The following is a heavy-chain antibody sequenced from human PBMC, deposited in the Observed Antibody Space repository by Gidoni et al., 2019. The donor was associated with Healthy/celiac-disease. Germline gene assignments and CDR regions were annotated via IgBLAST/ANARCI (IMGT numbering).Heavy chain of an antibody. J-gene: IGHJ4*02. CDR2: ISYDGSNK. CDR1: GFTFSSYG. Sequence: QVQLVESGGGVVQPGRSLRLSCAASGFTFSSYGMHWVRQAPGKGLEWVAVISYDGSNKYYADSVKGRFTISRDNSKNTLYLQMNSLRAEDTAVYYCAKGGRYFDWLLPIDYWGQGTLVTVSS. D-gene: IGHD3-9*01. V-gene: IGHV3-30*18. CDR3: AKGGRYFDWLLPIDY.